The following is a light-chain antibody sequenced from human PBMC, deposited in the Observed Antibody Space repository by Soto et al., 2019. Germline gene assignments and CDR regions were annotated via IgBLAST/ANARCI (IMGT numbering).Light chain of an antibody. V-gene: IGKV2-28*01. J-gene: IGKJ4*01. CDR1: QSLLNTNGYNY. CDR2: LGS. CDR3: MQGLATPLT. Sequence: IVLTQSPLSLPVTPGEPASISCRSSQSLLNTNGYNYLDWYLQKPGQSPQVLIYLGSNRASGVPDRFSGSGSGTDFTLQNSRVEADDVGIYYCMQGLATPLTFGGGTKLEIK.